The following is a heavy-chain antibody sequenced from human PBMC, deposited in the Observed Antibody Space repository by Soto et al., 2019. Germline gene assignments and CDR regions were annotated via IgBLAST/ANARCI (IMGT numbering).Heavy chain of an antibody. Sequence: PSETLSLTCTVSGGSISSSSYYWGWIRQPPGKGLEWIGSIYYSGSTYYNPSLKSRVTISVDTSKNQFSLKLSSVTAADTAVYYCARRGQQQGGTDYYMDVWGKGTTVTVSS. CDR1: GGSISSSSYY. CDR2: IYYSGST. V-gene: IGHV4-39*01. CDR3: ARRGQQQGGTDYYMDV. J-gene: IGHJ6*03. D-gene: IGHD6-13*01.